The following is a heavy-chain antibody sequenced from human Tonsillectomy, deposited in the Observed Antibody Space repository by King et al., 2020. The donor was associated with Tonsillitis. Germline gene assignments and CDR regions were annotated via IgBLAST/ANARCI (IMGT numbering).Heavy chain of an antibody. Sequence: VQLVESGAEVKKPGASVKVSCTASGYTFSGYYMHWVRQAPGQGLEWMGWINPNSGGTNYAQQFQGRVTMTRDTSISTAYMELSRLRSDDTAVYYCARDGLYYYDSSGYYYWGQGTLVTVSS. J-gene: IGHJ4*02. D-gene: IGHD3-22*01. CDR1: GYTFSGYY. V-gene: IGHV1-2*02. CDR3: ARDGLYYYDSSGYYY. CDR2: INPNSGGT.